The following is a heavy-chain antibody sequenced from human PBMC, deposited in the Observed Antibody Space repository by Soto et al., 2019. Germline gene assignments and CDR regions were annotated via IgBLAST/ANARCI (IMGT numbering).Heavy chain of an antibody. CDR2: ISAYNGNT. D-gene: IGHD4-17*01. Sequence: QVQLVQSGAEVKKPGASVKVSCKASGYTFTSYGISWVRQAPGQGLEWRGWISAYNGNTNYAQKLQGRVTMTTDTSTSTAYMELRSLRSDDTAVYYCARAAYGGNFRVSGFDYWGQGNLVTVSS. CDR3: ARAAYGGNFRVSGFDY. CDR1: GYTFTSYG. J-gene: IGHJ4*02. V-gene: IGHV1-18*04.